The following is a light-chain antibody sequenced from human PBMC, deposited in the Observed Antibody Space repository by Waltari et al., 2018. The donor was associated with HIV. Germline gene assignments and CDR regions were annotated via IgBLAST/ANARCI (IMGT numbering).Light chain of an antibody. CDR2: EAS. Sequence: AIQLTQSPSSLSASVGERVSVTCRTSRDIGRSLAWFQQKPGKPPNLLIYEASNIESGVPSRFSGSGSRTDFSLNISDLQPEDFATYFCQQFHSYPLTFGGGTKVEIK. CDR3: QQFHSYPLT. V-gene: IGKV1-13*02. J-gene: IGKJ4*01. CDR1: RDIGRS.